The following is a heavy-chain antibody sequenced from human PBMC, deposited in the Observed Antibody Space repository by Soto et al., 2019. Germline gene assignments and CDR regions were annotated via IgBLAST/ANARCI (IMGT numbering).Heavy chain of an antibody. CDR3: AADGVYYDILTGRSQSFDY. CDR2: IVVGSGNT. J-gene: IGHJ4*02. Sequence: SVKVSCKASGFTFTSSAVQWVRQARGQRLEWIGWIVVGSGNTNYAQKFQERVTITRDMSTSTAYMELSSLRSEDTAVYYCAADGVYYDILTGRSQSFDYWGQGTLVTVSS. V-gene: IGHV1-58*01. D-gene: IGHD3-9*01. CDR1: GFTFTSSA.